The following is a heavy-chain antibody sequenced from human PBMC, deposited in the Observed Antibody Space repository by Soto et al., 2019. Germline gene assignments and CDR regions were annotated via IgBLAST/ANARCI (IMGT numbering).Heavy chain of an antibody. V-gene: IGHV1-69*10. CDR2: IIPVLGPA. CDR1: GVTYNTFD. CDR3: VRAAKRYFDY. D-gene: IGHD6-25*01. Sequence: APVKVSCKASGVTYNTFDVSWVRQAPGQGLEWMGGIIPVLGPAFYAQKFQGRVTITADKSTSTAYLELTSLRSEDTAVYYCVRAAKRYFDYWGQGTLVTVSS. J-gene: IGHJ4*02.